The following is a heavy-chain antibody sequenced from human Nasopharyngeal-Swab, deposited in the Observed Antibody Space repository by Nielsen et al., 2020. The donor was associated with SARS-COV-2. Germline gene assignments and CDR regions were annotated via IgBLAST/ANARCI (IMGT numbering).Heavy chain of an antibody. CDR3: ARGIWDLREDYYYGMDV. CDR1: AFTFSSYN. CDR2: ISRSSGYI. Sequence: GESLKISCTASAFTFSSYNINWVRQAPGKGLEWVSSISRSSGYIYYADSVKGRFTISRDNAKNSLSLQMNSLRAEDTAVYYCARGIWDLREDYYYGMDVWGQGTMVTVSS. V-gene: IGHV3-21*01. D-gene: IGHD1-26*01. J-gene: IGHJ6*02.